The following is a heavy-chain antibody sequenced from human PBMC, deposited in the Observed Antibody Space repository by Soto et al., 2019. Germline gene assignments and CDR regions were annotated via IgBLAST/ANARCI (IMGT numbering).Heavy chain of an antibody. J-gene: IGHJ4*02. V-gene: IGHV3-21*01. D-gene: IGHD6-19*01. CDR3: ARVGYSSGWLPDY. CDR2: ISYI. Sequence: EVLLVESGGGLVKPGGSLRLSCAASGFTFSSYSMISYIYFADSLKGRFTISRDNAKNSLYLQMNSLRAADTAGYYCARVGYSSGWLPDYCGQVTLVTVSA. CDR1: GFTFSSYS.